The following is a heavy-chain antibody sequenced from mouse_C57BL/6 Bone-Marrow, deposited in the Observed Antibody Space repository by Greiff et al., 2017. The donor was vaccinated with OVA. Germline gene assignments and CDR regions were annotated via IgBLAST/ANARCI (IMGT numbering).Heavy chain of an antibody. Sequence: VQLKQSGPELVKPGASVKIPCKASGYTFTDYNMDWVKQSHGKSLEWIGDINPNNGGTIYNQKFKGKATLTVDKSSSTAYMELRSLTSEDTAVYYCARCGPITTVVGDFDYWGQGTTLTVSS. V-gene: IGHV1-18*01. CDR3: ARCGPITTVVGDFDY. CDR2: INPNNGGT. CDR1: GYTFTDYN. J-gene: IGHJ2*01. D-gene: IGHD1-1*01.